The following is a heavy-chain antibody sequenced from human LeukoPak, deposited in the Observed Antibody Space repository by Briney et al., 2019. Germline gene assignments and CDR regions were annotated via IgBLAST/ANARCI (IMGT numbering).Heavy chain of an antibody. CDR3: ARDGDGWNFDY. Sequence: PGGSLRLSCAASGFTFSRYWMHWVRQAPGKGLVWVSRIKADGSETNYADSVKGRFTVSRDNAKNTLYLQLNSLRVEDTAVYYCARDGDGWNFDYWGQGTLVTVSS. CDR2: IKADGSET. CDR1: GFTFSRYW. J-gene: IGHJ4*02. V-gene: IGHV3-74*01. D-gene: IGHD5-24*01.